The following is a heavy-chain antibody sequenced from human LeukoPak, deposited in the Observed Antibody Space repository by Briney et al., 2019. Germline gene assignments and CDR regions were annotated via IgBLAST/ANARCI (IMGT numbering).Heavy chain of an antibody. J-gene: IGHJ4*02. CDR2: ISTYNGNT. CDR1: GYTFSSYS. V-gene: IGHV1-18*01. Sequence: ASVKVSCKASGYTFSSYSINWVRQAPGPGLEWMGWISTYNGNTNYAQKLQGRVTMTTDTSTSTVYMELSSLRSEDTAVYYCARVLSAMDPRGYFDYWGQGTLVVVSS. D-gene: IGHD5-18*01. CDR3: ARVLSAMDPRGYFDY.